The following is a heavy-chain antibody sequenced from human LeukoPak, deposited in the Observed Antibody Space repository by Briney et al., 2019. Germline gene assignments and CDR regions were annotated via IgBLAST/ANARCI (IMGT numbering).Heavy chain of an antibody. Sequence: SETLSLTCTVSGGSISGGGYYWSWIRQHPGKGLEWIGYIYYSGSTYYNPSLKSRVTISVDTSKNQFSLKLSSVTAADTAVYYCARGGEMATKPFQHWGQGTLVTVSS. V-gene: IGHV4-31*03. J-gene: IGHJ1*01. CDR1: GGSISGGGYY. D-gene: IGHD5-24*01. CDR3: ARGGEMATKPFQH. CDR2: IYYSGST.